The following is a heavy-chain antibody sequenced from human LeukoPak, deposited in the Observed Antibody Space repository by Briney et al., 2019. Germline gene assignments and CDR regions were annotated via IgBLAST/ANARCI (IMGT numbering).Heavy chain of an antibody. D-gene: IGHD3-22*01. CDR2: INHSGST. V-gene: IGHV4-34*01. Sequence: PSETLSLTCAVYGGSFSGYSWSWIRQPPGKGLEWIGEINHSGSTNYNPSLKSRVTISVDTSKNQFSLKLSSVTAADTAVYYCARGERPYYYASSGYYPDYWGQGTLVTASS. J-gene: IGHJ4*02. CDR3: ARGERPYYYASSGYYPDY. CDR1: GGSFSGYS.